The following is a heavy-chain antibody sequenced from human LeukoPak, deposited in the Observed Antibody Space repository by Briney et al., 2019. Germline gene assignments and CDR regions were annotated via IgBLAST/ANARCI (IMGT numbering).Heavy chain of an antibody. CDR3: ASGYRTGYPFHHQH. V-gene: IGHV4-34*01. CDR2: INHSGST. CDR1: GGSFSGYY. Sequence: SETLSLTCAVYGGSFSGYYWSWIRQPPGKGLEWIGEINHSGSTNYNPSLKSRVTMSVDTSKNQFSLKLSSVTAADTAVYYCASGYRTGYPFHHQHWGQGTLVTVSS. J-gene: IGHJ1*01. D-gene: IGHD3-9*01.